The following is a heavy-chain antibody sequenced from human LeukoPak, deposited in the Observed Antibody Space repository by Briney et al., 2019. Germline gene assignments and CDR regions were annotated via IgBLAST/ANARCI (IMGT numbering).Heavy chain of an antibody. J-gene: IGHJ4*02. D-gene: IGHD4-23*01. CDR2: INSDGSST. V-gene: IGHV3-74*01. CDR3: ARDLGLDYGGSQ. CDR1: GFAFGSYW. Sequence: PGGSLRLSCAASGFAFGSYWMHWVRQAPGKGLVWVSHINSDGSSTNYADSVKGRFTISRDNAKNTLYLQMNTLRAEDTAVYYCARDLGLDYGGSQWGQGTLVTVSS.